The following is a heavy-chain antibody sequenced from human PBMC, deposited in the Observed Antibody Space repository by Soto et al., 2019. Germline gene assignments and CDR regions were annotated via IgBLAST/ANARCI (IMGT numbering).Heavy chain of an antibody. CDR2: INHSGST. CDR3: ARDGAGFGDPGLDY. D-gene: IGHD3-10*01. CDR1: GGSFSGYY. J-gene: IGHJ4*02. V-gene: IGHV4-34*01. Sequence: QVQLQQWGAGLLKPSENLSLTCAVYGGSFSGYYWSWIRQPPGKGLEWIGEINHSGSTNYNPSLKSRVTISVDTSKNQFSLKLSSVTAADTAVYYCARDGAGFGDPGLDYWGQGTLVTVSS.